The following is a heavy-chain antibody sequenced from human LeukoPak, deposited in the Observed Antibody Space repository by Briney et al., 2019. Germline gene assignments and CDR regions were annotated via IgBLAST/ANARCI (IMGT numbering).Heavy chain of an antibody. Sequence: GGSLRLSCAASGFTFSSYSMNWVRQAPGKGLEWVSSISSSSSYIYYADSVKGRFTISRDNSKNTLYLQMNSLRAEDTAVYYCARHYDYDSSGYNPYWGQGTLVTVSS. CDR2: ISSSSSYI. CDR1: GFTFSSYS. V-gene: IGHV3-21*04. CDR3: ARHYDYDSSGYNPY. J-gene: IGHJ4*02. D-gene: IGHD3-22*01.